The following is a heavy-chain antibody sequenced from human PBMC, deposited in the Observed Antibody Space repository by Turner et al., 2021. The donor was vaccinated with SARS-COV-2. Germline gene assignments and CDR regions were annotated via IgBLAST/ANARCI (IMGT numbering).Heavy chain of an antibody. Sequence: QVQLVQSGAEVKKPGASVKVSCKVSGYTLTALSMHWVRQAPGKGLEWMGGCDPEDGKTIYAQNLQGRVTMTEDTSTDTAYMELRSLRSEDTAVYYCATHYDIVNPYYAPRGYSGMDVWGQGTAVTVSS. D-gene: IGHD3-9*01. CDR2: CDPEDGKT. CDR1: GYTLTALS. CDR3: ATHYDIVNPYYAPRGYSGMDV. V-gene: IGHV1-24*01. J-gene: IGHJ6*02.